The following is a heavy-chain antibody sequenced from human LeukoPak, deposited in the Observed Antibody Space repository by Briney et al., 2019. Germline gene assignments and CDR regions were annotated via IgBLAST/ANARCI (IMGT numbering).Heavy chain of an antibody. CDR1: GGSIRGYF. V-gene: IGHV4-59*01. J-gene: IGHJ1*01. D-gene: IGHD1-26*01. CDR3: ARMSGSYPSEYFQH. Sequence: PSETLSLTCTVSGGSIRGYFWTWIRQPPGKGLEWIGYIYYSGSTNYNPSLKSRVTISVDTSKNQFSLKLSSVTAADTAVYYCARMSGSYPSEYFQHWGQGTLVTVSS. CDR2: IYYSGST.